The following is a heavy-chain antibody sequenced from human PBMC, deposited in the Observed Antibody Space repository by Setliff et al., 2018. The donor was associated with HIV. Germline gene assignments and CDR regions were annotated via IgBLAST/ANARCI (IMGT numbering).Heavy chain of an antibody. CDR3: ARVGSYWTQFDY. D-gene: IGHD2-15*01. Sequence: ASVKVSCKASGYTFSSYGISWVRQAPGQGLEWVGWISAYNGDTKYAQKFQGRVSMTRSTSISTAYMELSSLRSEDTAVYYCARVGSYWTQFDYWGQGTLVTVSS. CDR1: GYTFSSYG. V-gene: IGHV1-18*01. CDR2: ISAYNGDT. J-gene: IGHJ4*01.